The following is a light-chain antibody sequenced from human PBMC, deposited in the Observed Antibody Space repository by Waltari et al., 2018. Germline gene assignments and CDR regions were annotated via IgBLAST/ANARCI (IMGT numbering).Light chain of an antibody. J-gene: IGKJ1*01. CDR2: GAS. CDR1: QSVSRT. V-gene: IGKV3-20*01. Sequence: EIVLTQSPGTLFLYPGEGATLSCRASQSVSRTLAWYQQKPGQAPRLLIYGASSRATGIPDRFSGSGSGTDFSLTISRLEPDDSAVYFCQHYVSLPATFGQGTKVEIK. CDR3: QHYVSLPAT.